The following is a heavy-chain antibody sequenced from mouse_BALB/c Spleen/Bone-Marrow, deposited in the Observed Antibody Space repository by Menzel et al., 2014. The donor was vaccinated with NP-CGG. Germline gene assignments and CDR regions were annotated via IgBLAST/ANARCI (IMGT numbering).Heavy chain of an antibody. J-gene: IGHJ4*01. Sequence: VQRVESGPELVKPGASVKISCEASGYAFSYSWMNWVKQRPGQGLEWIGRIYPGDGDTYYNGKFKGRATLTADKSSSTAYMQLSSLTSVDSAVYFCARSDGYRAMDYWGQGSSVTVSS. D-gene: IGHD2-3*01. V-gene: IGHV1-82*01. CDR3: ARSDGYRAMDY. CDR2: IYPGDGDT. CDR1: GYAFSYSW.